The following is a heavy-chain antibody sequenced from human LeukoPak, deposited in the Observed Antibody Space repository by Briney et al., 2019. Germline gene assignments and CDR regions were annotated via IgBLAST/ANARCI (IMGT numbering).Heavy chain of an antibody. CDR3: AKNYDIWDY. Sequence: GGSLRLSCAASGXTFSDYGMHWVRQAPGKGLEWVAVIWYDGSNKYYADSVKGRFTISRDNSKNTLYLQMNSLRAEDTAIYYCAKNYDIWDYWGQGALVTVSS. D-gene: IGHD3-9*01. CDR2: IWYDGSNK. J-gene: IGHJ4*02. CDR1: GXTFSDYG. V-gene: IGHV3-33*06.